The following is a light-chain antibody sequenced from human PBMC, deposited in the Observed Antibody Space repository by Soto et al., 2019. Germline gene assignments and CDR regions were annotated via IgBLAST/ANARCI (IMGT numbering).Light chain of an antibody. Sequence: QSALTQPPSASGSPGQSVTISCTGTSSDVGGYNYVSWYQQHPGKAPKVIIYEVSKRPSGVPDRFSGSKSGSTASLTVSGLQAEDEADYYCSSYTSSSTYVFGTGTKLTVL. CDR1: SSDVGGYNY. J-gene: IGLJ1*01. CDR3: SSYTSSSTYV. CDR2: EVS. V-gene: IGLV2-8*01.